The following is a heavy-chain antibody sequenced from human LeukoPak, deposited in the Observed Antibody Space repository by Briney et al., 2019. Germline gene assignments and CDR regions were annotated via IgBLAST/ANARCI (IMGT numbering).Heavy chain of an antibody. CDR1: GYTFTSYY. CDR2: INPSGGST. J-gene: IGHJ4*02. V-gene: IGHV1-46*01. D-gene: IGHD1-14*01. Sequence: ASVKVSCKASGYTFTSYYMHWVRQAPGQGLEWMGIINPSGGSTSYAQKFQGRVTMTRDTSTSTVYMELSSLRSEDTAVYYCVQNRPKSGPFDYWGQGTLVTVSS. CDR3: VQNRPKSGPFDY.